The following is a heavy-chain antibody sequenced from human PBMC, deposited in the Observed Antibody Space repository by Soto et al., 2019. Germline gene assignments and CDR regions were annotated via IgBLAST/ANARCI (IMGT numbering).Heavy chain of an antibody. CDR2: IYYSGST. J-gene: IGHJ4*02. CDR3: ATPRDGTVDTFDY. D-gene: IGHD4-17*01. CDR1: GGSISSSSYY. Sequence: QLQLQESGPGLVKPSDTLSLTCTVSGGSISSSSYYWGWIRQPPGKGLEWIGSIYYSGSTHYNPSLKSRVTISGDTSKNLFSLKLSSVTAADTAVYYCATPRDGTVDTFDYWGQGTLDTVSS. V-gene: IGHV4-39*01.